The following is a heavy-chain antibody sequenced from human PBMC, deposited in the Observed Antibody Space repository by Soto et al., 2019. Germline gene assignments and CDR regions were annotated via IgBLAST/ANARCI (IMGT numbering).Heavy chain of an antibody. CDR3: ARAPEPYSSGWYWYYYYYGMDV. J-gene: IGHJ6*02. CDR1: GFTFSSYS. D-gene: IGHD6-19*01. V-gene: IGHV3-21*01. CDR2: ISSSSSYI. Sequence: GGSLRLSCAASGFTFSSYSMNWVRQAPGKGLEWVSSISSSSSYIYYADSVKGRFTISRDNAKNSLYLQMNSLRAEDTAEYYCARAPEPYSSGWYWYYYYYGMDVWGQGTTVTVSS.